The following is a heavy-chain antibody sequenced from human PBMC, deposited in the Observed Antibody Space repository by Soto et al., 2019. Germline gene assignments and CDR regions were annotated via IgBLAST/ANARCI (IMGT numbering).Heavy chain of an antibody. D-gene: IGHD6-19*01. J-gene: IGHJ6*03. CDR3: ARDRGVAPPVAGNTHYYYYMDV. Sequence: QDQLVQSGVEVKKPGASVKVSCKASGYSFTNYGITWVRQAPGQGVEWMGWISAYNGNTNYAQKFQGRDTMTTDASTSTAYLELRSLRSDDTAVYYCARDRGVAPPVAGNTHYYYYMDVWGKGTTVTVSS. CDR1: GYSFTNYG. V-gene: IGHV1-18*01. CDR2: ISAYNGNT.